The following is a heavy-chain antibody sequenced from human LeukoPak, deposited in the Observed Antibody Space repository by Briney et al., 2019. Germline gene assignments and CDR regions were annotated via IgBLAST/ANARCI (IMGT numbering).Heavy chain of an antibody. J-gene: IGHJ3*02. CDR3: ASNFDDALDI. D-gene: IGHD1-1*01. Sequence: GGSLRLSCAASGCSFTTYNMNWVRQARGKGLEGVSSISSDSSYRYYADSVKGRFTISRDNGKKSLYLHMSSLRADDTAVYYCASNFDDALDIWGQGTMVTVSS. CDR1: GCSFTTYN. CDR2: ISSDSSYR. V-gene: IGHV3-21*01.